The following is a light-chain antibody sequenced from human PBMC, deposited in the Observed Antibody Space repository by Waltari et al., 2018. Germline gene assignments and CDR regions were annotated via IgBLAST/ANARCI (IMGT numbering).Light chain of an antibody. Sequence: QSALTQPPSVSGSPGQSVTISCTGTNSDVGLYDRVSWYQQFPGTAPKLIIYEVINRPSGVPDRFSGSKSGNTASLTISGLQPEDDADYYCSSYTPGNNVIFGGGTKVTVL. J-gene: IGLJ2*01. CDR1: NSDVGLYDR. CDR3: SSYTPGNNVI. V-gene: IGLV2-18*02. CDR2: EVI.